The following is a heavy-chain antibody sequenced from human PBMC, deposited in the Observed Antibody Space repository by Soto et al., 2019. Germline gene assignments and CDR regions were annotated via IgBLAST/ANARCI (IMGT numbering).Heavy chain of an antibody. CDR3: ARIGVSSGHESPDFDS. D-gene: IGHD3-16*01. Sequence: ASVKVSCKXSGYTFNFYGITWVRQAPGQGLEWMGWISGFNGNTNYAADLQGRVTVTTDTSTSTAYMELRGLRSDDTAVYYCARIGVSSGHESPDFDSWGQGTLVTVSS. J-gene: IGHJ4*02. V-gene: IGHV1-18*01. CDR2: ISGFNGNT. CDR1: GYTFNFYG.